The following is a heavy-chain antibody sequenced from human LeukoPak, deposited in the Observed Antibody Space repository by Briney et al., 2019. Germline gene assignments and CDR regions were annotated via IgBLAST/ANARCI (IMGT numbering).Heavy chain of an antibody. CDR2: ISPYNGNT. Sequence: ASVKVSCKASGYTFTSYGISWVRQAPLEGLEWMGRISPYNGNTNSAQKLQGRVTMTTDTSTSTAYMELRSLRSDDTAVYFFFFKQKTAYDILTRYFLSYSDSYYFDYWGQGTLVTLSS. D-gene: IGHD3-9*01. J-gene: IGHJ4*02. CDR3: FFKQKTAYDILTRYFLSYSDSYYFDY. V-gene: IGHV1-18*01. CDR1: GYTFTSYG.